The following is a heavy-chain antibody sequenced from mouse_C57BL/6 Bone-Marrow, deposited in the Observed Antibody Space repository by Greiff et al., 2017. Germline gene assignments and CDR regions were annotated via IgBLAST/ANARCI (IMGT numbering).Heavy chain of an antibody. CDR1: GYTFTDYY. CDR3: ARKRGHYDNYAMDY. V-gene: IGHV1-26*01. D-gene: IGHD2-4*01. J-gene: IGHJ4*01. CDR2: INPNNGGT. Sequence: VQLQQSGPELVKPGASVKISCKASGYTFTDYYMNWVKQSHGKSLEWIGDINPNNGGTSYNQKFKAKATSTVDKSSSTAYMELRSLTSEDSAVYYCARKRGHYDNYAMDYWGQGTSVTVSS.